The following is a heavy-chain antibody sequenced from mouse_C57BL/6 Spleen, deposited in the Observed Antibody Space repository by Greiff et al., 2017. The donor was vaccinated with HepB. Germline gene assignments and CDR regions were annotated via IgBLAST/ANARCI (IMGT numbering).Heavy chain of an antibody. V-gene: IGHV1-15*01. CDR3: TRWLYGYDVGYFDY. CDR1: GYTFTDYE. D-gene: IGHD2-2*01. Sequence: QVQLKQSGAELVRPGASVTLSCKASGYTFTDYEMHWVKQTPVHGLEWIGAIDPETGGPAYNQKFKGKAILTADKSSSTAYMELRSLTSEDSAVYYCTRWLYGYDVGYFDYWGQGTTLTVSS. CDR2: IDPETGGP. J-gene: IGHJ2*01.